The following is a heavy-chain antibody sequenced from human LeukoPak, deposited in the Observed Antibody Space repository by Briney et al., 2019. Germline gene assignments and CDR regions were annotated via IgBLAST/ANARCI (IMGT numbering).Heavy chain of an antibody. J-gene: IGHJ4*02. CDR1: GYTFTSHD. D-gene: IGHD3-22*01. CDR3: AREPSSGYRYFDY. CDR2: INVYNGNT. V-gene: IGHV1-18*01. Sequence: ASVKVSCKASGYTFTSHDVSWVRQAPGQGLEWMGWINVYNGNTDYAQRLQGRVTMTTDTSTNTAHMELRSLRSDDTAVYYCAREPSSGYRYFDYWGQGTLVTVSS.